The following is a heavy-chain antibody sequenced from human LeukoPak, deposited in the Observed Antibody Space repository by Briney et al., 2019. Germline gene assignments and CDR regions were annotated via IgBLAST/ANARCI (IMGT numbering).Heavy chain of an antibody. CDR1: GFTFSSYE. CDR2: ISSSSSYI. J-gene: IGHJ5*02. V-gene: IGHV3-21*01. CDR3: ARAYDSSDHRWFDP. D-gene: IGHD3-22*01. Sequence: GGSLRLSCAASGFTFSSYEMNWVRQAPGKGLEWVSSISSSSSYIYYADSVKGRFTISRDNAKNSLFLQMNSLRAEDTAVYYCARAYDSSDHRWFDPWGQGTLVTVSS.